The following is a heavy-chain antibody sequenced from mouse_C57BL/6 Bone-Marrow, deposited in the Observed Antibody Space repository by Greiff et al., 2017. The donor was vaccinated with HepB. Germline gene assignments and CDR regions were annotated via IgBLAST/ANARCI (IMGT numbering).Heavy chain of an antibody. Sequence: DVQLQESGGGLVQPGGSLKLSCAASGFTFSDYYMYWVRQTPEKRLEWVAYISNGGGSTYYPDTVKGRFTISRDNAKNTLYLQMSRLKSEDTAMYYCARPLWDAMDYWGQGTSVTVSS. CDR1: GFTFSDYY. CDR2: ISNGGGST. D-gene: IGHD1-1*02. V-gene: IGHV5-12*01. J-gene: IGHJ4*01. CDR3: ARPLWDAMDY.